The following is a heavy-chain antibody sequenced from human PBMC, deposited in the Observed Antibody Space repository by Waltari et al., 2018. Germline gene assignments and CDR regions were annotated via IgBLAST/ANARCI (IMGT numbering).Heavy chain of an antibody. D-gene: IGHD5-12*01. CDR2: VSPGERQP. CDR3: ARGYGGSGDAFDI. V-gene: IGHV5-51*01. Sequence: EVQLVQSGAEVKKPGESLKISCKGSGYSFTSYWIGWVRQMPGKGLEWVGIVSPGERQPRDSPSFPGPVTISGDKSISTAYLQWSSLKASDTAMYYCARGYGGSGDAFDIWGQGTMVTVSS. CDR1: GYSFTSYW. J-gene: IGHJ3*02.